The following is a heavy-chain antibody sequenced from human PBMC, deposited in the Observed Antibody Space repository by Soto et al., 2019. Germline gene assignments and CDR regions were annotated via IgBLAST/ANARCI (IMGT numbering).Heavy chain of an antibody. CDR1: GFTFNNYG. CDR2: IWYDGSNK. D-gene: IGHD3-3*01. CDR3: ATDEGPSRITTFGMVTINREYYGMDV. V-gene: IGHV3-33*01. Sequence: QVQLVESGGGVVQPGRSLRLSCAASGFTFNNYGMHWVRQVPGKGLEWVAVIWYDGSNKDYADSVKGRFTISRDNSKNTVYLQMNSLRAEDTAVYFCATDEGPSRITTFGMVTINREYYGMDVWGQGTTVTVSS. J-gene: IGHJ6*02.